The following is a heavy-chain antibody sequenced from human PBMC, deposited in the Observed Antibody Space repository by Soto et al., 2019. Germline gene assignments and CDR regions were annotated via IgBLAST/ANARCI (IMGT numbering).Heavy chain of an antibody. V-gene: IGHV4-39*01. D-gene: IGHD1-26*01. CDR2: IYYSGIT. CDR3: ARHVGRAAGAITN. CDR1: GATISSGGYY. Sequence: SETLSLTCTVSGATISSGGYYWSWIRQHPGKGLEWIGYIYYSGITYYNPSLKSRVTISVDTSKNQFSLKLSSVTAADTAVYYCARHVGRAAGAITNWGQGTLVTVSS. J-gene: IGHJ4*02.